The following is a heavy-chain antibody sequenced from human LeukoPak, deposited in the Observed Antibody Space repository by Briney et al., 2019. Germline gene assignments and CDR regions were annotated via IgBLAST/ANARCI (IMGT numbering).Heavy chain of an antibody. Sequence: SETLSLTCTVSGGSISSYYWSWIRQPPGKGLEWIGYIYYSGSTNYHPSLKSRGTISVGTSKNHFSLKLSSVTAADTAVYYCARVDYDFWSSYYTGTAFDIWGQGTMVTVSS. CDR3: ARVDYDFWSSYYTGTAFDI. CDR2: IYYSGST. J-gene: IGHJ3*02. V-gene: IGHV4-59*01. CDR1: GGSISSYY. D-gene: IGHD3-3*01.